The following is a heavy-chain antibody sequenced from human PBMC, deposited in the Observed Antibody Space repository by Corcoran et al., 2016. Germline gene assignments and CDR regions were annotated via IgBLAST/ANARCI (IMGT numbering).Heavy chain of an antibody. CDR1: GFTFSSYG. CDR2: ISYDGSNK. D-gene: IGHD3-3*01. J-gene: IGHJ6*02. CDR3: AKDTSDLEWVLLHYYYYAGMDV. V-gene: IGHV3-30*18. Sequence: QVQLVESGGGVVQPGRSLRLSCAASGFTFSSYGMHWVRPAPGNGLEWVAVISYDGSNKYYGDSVKGRFTISRDNSKNTLYLQMNSLRAEDTAVDDWAKDTSDLEWVLLHYYYYAGMDVWGQGTTVTVSS.